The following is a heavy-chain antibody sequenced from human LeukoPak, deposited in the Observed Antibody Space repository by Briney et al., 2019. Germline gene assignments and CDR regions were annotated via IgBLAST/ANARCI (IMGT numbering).Heavy chain of an antibody. D-gene: IGHD3-22*01. Sequence: GGSLRLSCAASGFTFSGYWMHWVRQAPGKGLVWVSRINRDATITNYADSVKGRFTISRDNSKNTLYLQMNSLRAEDTAVYYCAKGWEYYYDSSGYYYGYWGQGTLVTVSS. CDR2: INRDATIT. V-gene: IGHV3-74*01. J-gene: IGHJ4*02. CDR1: GFTFSGYW. CDR3: AKGWEYYYDSSGYYYGY.